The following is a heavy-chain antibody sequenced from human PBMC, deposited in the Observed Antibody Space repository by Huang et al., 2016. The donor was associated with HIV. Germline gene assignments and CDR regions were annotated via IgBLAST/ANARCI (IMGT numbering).Heavy chain of an antibody. J-gene: IGHJ4*02. CDR3: ARGVGNSNRGFDI. D-gene: IGHD5-18*01. Sequence: QVQLVQSGAAMKKSGSSVKVSCKASGGTVSSFSFTWVRQAPGHGLEWMGGIIPLHDTTDLEQKFRGRVTLTADESTNTAFMELSGLTPQDTAVYYCARGVGNSNRGFDIWGQGTLVTVS. CDR1: GGTVSSFS. CDR2: IIPLHDTT. V-gene: IGHV1-69*13.